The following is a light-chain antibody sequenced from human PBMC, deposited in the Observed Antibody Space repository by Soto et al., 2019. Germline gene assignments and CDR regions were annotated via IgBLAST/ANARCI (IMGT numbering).Light chain of an antibody. CDR1: QSVSSS. V-gene: IGKV3-15*01. CDR3: QQYRSWPPIT. CDR2: GAS. Sequence: EMVRTQCAATLSVSPGERATLSCRASQSVSSSLAWYQQIPGQPPRLLIYGASTRATGIPARFSGSGSGTEFTLTISSLQSEDFAVYYCQQYRSWPPITFGQGTRLEI. J-gene: IGKJ5*01.